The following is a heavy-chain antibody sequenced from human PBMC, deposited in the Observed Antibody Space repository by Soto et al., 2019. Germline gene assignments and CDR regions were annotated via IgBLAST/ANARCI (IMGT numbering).Heavy chain of an antibody. CDR3: ARVPFVGYFDWLDR. CDR2: MHHTQGT. CDR1: GASISSYY. V-gene: IGHV4-59*01. Sequence: PSETLSLTCVVSGASISSYYWTWIRQPPGGGLEWIGYMHHTQGTNDNPSLRGRVHMSIDTSMNQFSLRLTSVTAADTAVYYCARVPFVGYFDWLDRWGHGTLVTVSS. J-gene: IGHJ5*02. D-gene: IGHD3-9*01.